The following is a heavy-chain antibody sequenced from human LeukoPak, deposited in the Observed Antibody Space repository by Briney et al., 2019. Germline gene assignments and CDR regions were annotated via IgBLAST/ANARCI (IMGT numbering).Heavy chain of an antibody. V-gene: IGHV4-39*07. CDR2: IYYTGNT. Sequence: SETLSLTCTVSGGSISNSSYYWVGIRQPPGKGLECIGAIYYTGNTYYNPSLKRRFSIAVDTTKNHFSLTLSSVTAADTAVYYCASDGGSRGFDYWGQGTLVPVSS. CDR1: GGSISNSSYY. J-gene: IGHJ4*02. D-gene: IGHD1-26*01. CDR3: ASDGGSRGFDY.